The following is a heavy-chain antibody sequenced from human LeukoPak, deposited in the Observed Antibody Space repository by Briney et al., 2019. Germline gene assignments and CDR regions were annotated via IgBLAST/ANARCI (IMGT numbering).Heavy chain of an antibody. D-gene: IGHD3-10*01. J-gene: IGHJ4*02. CDR1: GFTFSRYG. Sequence: PGGSLRLSCAASGFTFSRYGMHWVRQAPGKGLEWVAFIRYDGSNKYYADSVKGRFTISRDNSKNTLYLQMNSLRAEDTAVYYCARRTTTGVLLWFGDYFDYWGQGTLVTVSS. CDR3: ARRTTTGVLLWFGDYFDY. V-gene: IGHV3-30*02. CDR2: IRYDGSNK.